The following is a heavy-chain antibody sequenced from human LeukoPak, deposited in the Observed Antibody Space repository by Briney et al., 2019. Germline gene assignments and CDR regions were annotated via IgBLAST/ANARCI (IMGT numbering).Heavy chain of an antibody. J-gene: IGHJ5*02. D-gene: IGHD1-26*01. CDR2: IYHSGGT. CDR3: ARDHSGSYGWFGP. CDR1: GYSISSGYY. Sequence: SETLSLTCAVSGYSISSGYYWGWIRQPPGKGLEWIGSIYHSGGTYYNPSLKSRVTISVDTSKNQFSLKLSSVTAADTAVYYCARDHSGSYGWFGPWGQGTLVTVSS. V-gene: IGHV4-38-2*02.